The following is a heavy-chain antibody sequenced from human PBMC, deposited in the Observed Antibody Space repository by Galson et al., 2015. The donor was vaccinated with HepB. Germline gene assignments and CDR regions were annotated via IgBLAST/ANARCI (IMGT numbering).Heavy chain of an antibody. CDR1: GFTFSGYG. J-gene: IGHJ4*02. CDR3: EKGYFDWLLVPLDY. V-gene: IGHV3-30*18. D-gene: IGHD3-9*01. Sequence: FLRLSCPDYGFTFSGYGMHWVPQAPGEGLGWVGVISYDGSNTYYADSVKSRFTISRDNSKNTLYLKMNSLRPEDTAVYYCEKGYFDWLLVPLDYWGQGTLVTASS. CDR2: ISYDGSNT.